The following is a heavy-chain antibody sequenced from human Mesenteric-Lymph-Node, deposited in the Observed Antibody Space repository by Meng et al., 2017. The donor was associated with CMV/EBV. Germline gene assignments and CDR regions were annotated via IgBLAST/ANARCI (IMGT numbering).Heavy chain of an antibody. J-gene: IGHJ6*02. D-gene: IGHD2-2*01. CDR3: ARDSGNCRSANCFARAYYYYGMDV. Sequence: GGSLRLSCAASGFTFSIYWMTWVRQAPGKGLEWVANIKEDGSEKYYVDSVKGRFIISRDNAKKSLDLQMNSLRAEDTAVYYCARDSGNCRSANCFARAYYYYGMDVWGQGTTVTVSS. CDR1: GFTFSIYW. V-gene: IGHV3-7*01. CDR2: IKEDGSEK.